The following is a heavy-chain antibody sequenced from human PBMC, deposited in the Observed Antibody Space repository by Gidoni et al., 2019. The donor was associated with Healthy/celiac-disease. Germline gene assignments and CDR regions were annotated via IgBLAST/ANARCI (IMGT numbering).Heavy chain of an antibody. CDR1: GFTFSSYG. J-gene: IGHJ6*02. CDR3: AKDYYGSGSSYYYYGMDV. D-gene: IGHD3-10*01. V-gene: IGHV3-30*18. CDR2: ISYDGSNK. Sequence: QVQLVESGGGVVQPGRSLRLPCAASGFTFSSYGMHWVRQAQGKGLEWVAVISYDGSNKYYADSVKGRFTISRDNSKNTLYLQMNSLRAEDTAVYYCAKDYYGSGSSYYYYGMDVWGQGTTFTVSS.